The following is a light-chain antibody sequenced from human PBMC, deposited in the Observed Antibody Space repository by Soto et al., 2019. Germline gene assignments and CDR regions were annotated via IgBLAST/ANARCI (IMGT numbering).Light chain of an antibody. Sequence: QSALTQPASVSGSPGQSITISCTGTSSDVGGYNYVSWYQQHPGKAPKLMIYEVSNRPSGVSNRFSGSKSGNTASLTISGLQAEDEADYYCSSYTRSSNLLWVFGGGTKLTVL. J-gene: IGLJ3*02. CDR3: SSYTRSSNLLWV. CDR2: EVS. V-gene: IGLV2-14*01. CDR1: SSDVGGYNY.